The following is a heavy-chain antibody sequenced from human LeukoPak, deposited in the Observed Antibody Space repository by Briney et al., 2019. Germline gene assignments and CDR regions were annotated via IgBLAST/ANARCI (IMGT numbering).Heavy chain of an antibody. J-gene: IGHJ4*02. D-gene: IGHD4-17*01. CDR2: ISYSGTP. V-gene: IGHV4-30-4*08. CDR3: ARDRYGDFEDY. Sequence: SETLSLTCNVSGGSINTANYYWTWIRQPPGKGLEWIGYISYSGTPYYNPSLNSRVTISLDTSKNQFSLILNSVTAADTAMYYCARDRYGDFEDYWGQGTLVTVSS. CDR1: GGSINTANYY.